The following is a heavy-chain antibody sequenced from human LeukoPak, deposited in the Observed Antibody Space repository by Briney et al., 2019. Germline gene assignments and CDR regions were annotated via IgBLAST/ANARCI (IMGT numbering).Heavy chain of an antibody. V-gene: IGHV3-30-3*01. CDR1: GFTFSSYA. D-gene: IGHD4-17*01. J-gene: IGHJ4*02. CDR2: ISYDGSNK. Sequence: GGSLRLSCAASGFTFSSYAMHWVRQAPGKGLEWVAVISYDGSNKYYADSVKGRFTISRDNSKNTLYLQMNSLTAEDTAVYYCARVAYGALPDYWGQGTLVTVSS. CDR3: ARVAYGALPDY.